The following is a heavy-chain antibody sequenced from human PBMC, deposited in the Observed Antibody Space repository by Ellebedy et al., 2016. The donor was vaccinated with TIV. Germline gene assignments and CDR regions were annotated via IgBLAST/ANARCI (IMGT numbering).Heavy chain of an antibody. D-gene: IGHD3-10*01. CDR1: GFTFSDYG. Sequence: PGGSLRLSCVGSGFTFSDYGMHRVRQAPDKGLEWVANISNDGRSKKHADSVKGRVTISRDNAKNSLFLQMNSLRAEDTALYYCARAGSPGSVDYWGQGTPITVSS. CDR2: ISNDGRSK. CDR3: ARAGSPGSVDY. V-gene: IGHV3-30*03. J-gene: IGHJ4*02.